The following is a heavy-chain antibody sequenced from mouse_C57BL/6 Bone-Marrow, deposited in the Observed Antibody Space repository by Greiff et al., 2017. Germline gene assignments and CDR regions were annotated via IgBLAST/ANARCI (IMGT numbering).Heavy chain of an antibody. D-gene: IGHD1-1*01. CDR3: ARSGYYGSSYDWYFDV. CDR1: GFTFSDYY. Sequence: DVMLVESEGGLVQPGSSMKLSCTASGFTFSDYYMAWVRQVPEKGLEWVANINYDGSSTYYLDSLKSRFIISRDNAKNILYLQMSSLTSEYTATYYYARSGYYGSSYDWYFDVWGTGTTVTVSS. CDR2: INYDGSST. V-gene: IGHV5-16*01. J-gene: IGHJ1*03.